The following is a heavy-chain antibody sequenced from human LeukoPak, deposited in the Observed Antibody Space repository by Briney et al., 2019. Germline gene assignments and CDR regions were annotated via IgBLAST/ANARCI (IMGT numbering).Heavy chain of an antibody. CDR3: ARDRYYYDSSGYYGFGY. D-gene: IGHD3-22*01. CDR2: FHHSGST. J-gene: IGHJ4*02. CDR1: GGSISSYY. V-gene: IGHV4-59*12. Sequence: SETLTLTCTASGGSISSYYWTWIRQSPGKGLEWIGFFHHSGSTNYNPSLKSRVTMSVDTSKNQFSLKLSSVTAADTAVYYCARDRYYYDSSGYYGFGYWGQGTLVTVSS.